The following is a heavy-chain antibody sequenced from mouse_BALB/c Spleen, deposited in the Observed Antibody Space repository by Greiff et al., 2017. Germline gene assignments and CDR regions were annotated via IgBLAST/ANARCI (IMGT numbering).Heavy chain of an antibody. CDR3: ARPSSKDYYAMDY. D-gene: IGHD1-3*01. V-gene: IGHV5-6*01. Sequence: EVQLVESGGDLVKPGGSLKLSCAASGFTFSSYGMSWVRQTPDKRLEWVATISSGGSYTYYPDSVKGRFTISRDNAKNTLYLQMSSLKSEDTAMYYCARPSSKDYYAMDYWGQGTSVTVSS. CDR2: ISSGGSYT. CDR1: GFTFSSYG. J-gene: IGHJ4*01.